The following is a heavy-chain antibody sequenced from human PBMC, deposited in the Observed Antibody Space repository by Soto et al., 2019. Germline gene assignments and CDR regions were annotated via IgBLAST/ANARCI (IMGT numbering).Heavy chain of an antibody. CDR2: IYYSGST. CDR3: ARGDSNYTIDY. J-gene: IGHJ4*02. CDR1: GGSISSGGYY. D-gene: IGHD4-4*01. V-gene: IGHV4-31*03. Sequence: PSETLSLTCTVSGGSISSGGYYWSWIRQHPGKGLEWIGYIYYSGSTYYNPSLKSRVTISVDTSKNQFSLKLSSVTAADTAVYYCARGDSNYTIDYWGQGTLVTVSS.